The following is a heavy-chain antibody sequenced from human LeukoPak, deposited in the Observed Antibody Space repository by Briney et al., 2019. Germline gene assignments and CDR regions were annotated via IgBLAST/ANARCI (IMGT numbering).Heavy chain of an antibody. J-gene: IGHJ4*02. CDR2: ISASGNT. CDR1: GGSISNYY. D-gene: IGHD2-21*02. CDR3: ARQGVATAIDY. V-gene: IGHV4-4*07. Sequence: SETLSLTCTVSGGSISNYYWSWIRQPAGKGLEWIGRISASGNTNYNPSLKSRVTMSVDTSMNLFALKLSSVTAADTAVYYYARQGVATAIDYRGQGTLVTVSS.